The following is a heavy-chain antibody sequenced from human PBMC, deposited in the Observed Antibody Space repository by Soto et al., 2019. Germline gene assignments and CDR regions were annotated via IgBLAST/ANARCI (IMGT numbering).Heavy chain of an antibody. CDR1: GCTFTSYA. CDR2: INAGNGNT. CDR3: ARTLYGDNVDY. D-gene: IGHD4-17*01. Sequence: ASVKVSCKASGCTFTSYAMHWVRQAPGQRLEWMGWINAGNGNTKYSQKFQGRVTMTRNTSISTAYMELSSLRSEDTAVYYCARTLYGDNVDYWGQGTLVTVSS. J-gene: IGHJ4*02. V-gene: IGHV1-3*01.